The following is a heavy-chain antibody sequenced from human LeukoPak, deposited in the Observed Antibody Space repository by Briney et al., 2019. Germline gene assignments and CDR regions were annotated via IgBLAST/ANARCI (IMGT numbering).Heavy chain of an antibody. D-gene: IGHD3-9*01. CDR3: ARYKIEFDWLAAFDP. J-gene: IGHJ5*02. CDR2: MNPNSGNT. V-gene: IGHV1-8*01. CDR1: GYTFTSYD. Sequence: GASVKVSCKASGYTFTSYDINWVRQATGQGLERMGWMNPNSGNTGYAQKFQGRVTMTRNTSISTAYMELSSLRSEDTAVYYCARYKIEFDWLAAFDPWGQGTLVTVSS.